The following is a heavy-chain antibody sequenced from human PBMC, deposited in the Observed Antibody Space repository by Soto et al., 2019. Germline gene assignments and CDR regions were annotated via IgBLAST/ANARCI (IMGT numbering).Heavy chain of an antibody. V-gene: IGHV1-3*01. Sequence: QVQLVQSGAEVKKPGASVKVSCKASGYTFTSYAMHWVRQAPGQRLEWMGWINAGNGNTKYSQKFQGRVTITRDTSASTAYMELSSLRSEDTAVYYCARDCASSTSCYPFDYWGQGTLVTVSS. D-gene: IGHD2-2*01. CDR1: GYTFTSYA. J-gene: IGHJ4*02. CDR2: INAGNGNT. CDR3: ARDCASSTSCYPFDY.